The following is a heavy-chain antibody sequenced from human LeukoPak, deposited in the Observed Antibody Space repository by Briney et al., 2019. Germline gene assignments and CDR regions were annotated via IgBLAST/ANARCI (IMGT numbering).Heavy chain of an antibody. CDR3: ARVGGITMIVVVIGDAFDI. D-gene: IGHD3-22*01. Sequence: SETLSLTCAVSGGSISSNSYYWGWIRQPPGKGLEWIGSIYYSGSTYYNPSLKSRVTISVDTSKNQFSLKLSSVTAADTAVYYCARVGGITMIVVVIGDAFDIWGQGTMVTVSS. V-gene: IGHV4-39*01. J-gene: IGHJ3*02. CDR1: GGSISSNSYY. CDR2: IYYSGST.